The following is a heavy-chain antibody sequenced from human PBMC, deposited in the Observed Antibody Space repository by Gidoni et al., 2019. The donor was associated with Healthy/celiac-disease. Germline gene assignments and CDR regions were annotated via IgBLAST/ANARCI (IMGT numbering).Heavy chain of an antibody. CDR3: ARDFRGHCSSTSCYSLNYYYFDY. CDR2: IIPILGIA. J-gene: IGHJ4*02. CDR1: GGTFSSYT. V-gene: IGHV1-69*08. Sequence: QVQLVQSGAEVKKPGSSVKVSCKASGGTFSSYTISWVRQAPGQGLEWMGRIIPILGIANYAQKFQGRVTITADKSTSTAYMELSSLRSEDTAVYYCARDFRGHCSSTSCYSLNYYYFDYWGQGTLVTGSS. D-gene: IGHD2-2*01.